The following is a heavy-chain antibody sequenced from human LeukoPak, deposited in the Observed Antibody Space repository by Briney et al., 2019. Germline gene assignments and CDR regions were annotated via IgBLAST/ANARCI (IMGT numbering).Heavy chain of an antibody. CDR2: INSDGSST. CDR3: ARDQHYYDSSGYYRRVRFVFDY. J-gene: IGHJ4*02. CDR1: GFTFSSYW. D-gene: IGHD3-22*01. Sequence: PGGSLRLSCAASGFTFSSYWMHWVRQAPGKGLVWVSRINSDGSSTSYADSVKGRFTISRDNAKNTLYLQMNSLRAEDTAVYYCARDQHYYDSSGYYRRVRFVFDYWGQGTLVTVSS. V-gene: IGHV3-74*01.